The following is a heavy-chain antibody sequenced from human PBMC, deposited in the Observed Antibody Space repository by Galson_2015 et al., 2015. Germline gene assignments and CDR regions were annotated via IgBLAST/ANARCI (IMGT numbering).Heavy chain of an antibody. CDR3: ARVAGAGIETFDF. D-gene: IGHD6-13*01. V-gene: IGHV3-33*01. J-gene: IGHJ3*01. Sequence: SLRLSCKASGVTFSHYGMHWVRQAPGQGLEWVAVILYDGSKKYYGDSVKGRFPISRDISKNTLYLQMDSRRAEDTAVYYCARVAGAGIETFDFWGQGTKVTVSS. CDR2: ILYDGSKK. CDR1: GVTFSHYG.